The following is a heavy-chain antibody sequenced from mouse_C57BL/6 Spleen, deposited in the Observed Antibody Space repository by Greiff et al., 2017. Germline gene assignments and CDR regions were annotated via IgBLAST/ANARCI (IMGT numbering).Heavy chain of an antibody. D-gene: IGHD2-3*01. J-gene: IGHJ1*03. V-gene: IGHV1-50*01. CDR2: IDPSDSYT. CDR1: GYTFTSYW. CDR3: ARKGDGYYFWYFDV. Sequence: QVQLQQPGAELVKPGASVKLSCKASGYTFTSYWMQWVKQRPGQGLEWIGEIDPSDSYTNYNQKFKGKATLTVDTSSSTAYMQLSSLTSEDSAVYYCARKGDGYYFWYFDVWGTGTTVTVSS.